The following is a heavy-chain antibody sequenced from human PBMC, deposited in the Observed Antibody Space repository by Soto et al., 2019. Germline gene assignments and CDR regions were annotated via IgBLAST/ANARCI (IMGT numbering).Heavy chain of an antibody. CDR2: ISSSGSTI. J-gene: IGHJ4*02. Sequence: HPGGSLRLSCAASGFTFSSYEMNWVRQAPGKGLEWVSYISSSGSTIYYADSVKGRFTISRDNAKNSLYLQMNSLRAEDTAVYYCECLAARGFSDYWGQGTLVTVYS. D-gene: IGHD6-6*01. CDR3: ECLAARGFSDY. CDR1: GFTFSSYE. V-gene: IGHV3-48*03.